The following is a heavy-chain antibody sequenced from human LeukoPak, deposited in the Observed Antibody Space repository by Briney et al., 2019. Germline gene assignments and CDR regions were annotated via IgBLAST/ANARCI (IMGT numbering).Heavy chain of an antibody. D-gene: IGHD2/OR15-2a*01. CDR1: GGSVSSGGYS. V-gene: IGHV4-61*08. CDR3: ALRRLTSSQIIEDNWFDP. J-gene: IGHJ5*02. CDR2: IYYSGST. Sequence: KPSETLSLTCTVSGGSVSSGGYSWNWIRQPPGKTLEWIGYIYYSGSTNYNPSLKSRVTISVDTSKNQFSLKLTSVTAADTAVYYCALRRLTSSQIIEDNWFDPWGQGTLVTVSS.